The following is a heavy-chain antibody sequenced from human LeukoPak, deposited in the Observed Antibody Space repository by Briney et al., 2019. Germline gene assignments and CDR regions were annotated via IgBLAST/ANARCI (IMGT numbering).Heavy chain of an antibody. Sequence: GGSLRLSCAASGFTFSSYNMNWVRQAPGKGLEWVSSISSSSSYIYYADSVKGRFTISRDNAKNSLYLQMISLRAEDTAVYYCARDLSVGAKPDLGFDYWGQGTLVTVSS. D-gene: IGHD1-26*01. CDR2: ISSSSSYI. CDR1: GFTFSSYN. V-gene: IGHV3-21*01. J-gene: IGHJ4*02. CDR3: ARDLSVGAKPDLGFDY.